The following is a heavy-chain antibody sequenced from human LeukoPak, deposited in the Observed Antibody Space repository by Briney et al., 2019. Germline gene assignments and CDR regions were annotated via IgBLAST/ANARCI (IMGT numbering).Heavy chain of an antibody. CDR3: ARATSGNGMDV. D-gene: IGHD1-26*01. V-gene: IGHV3-48*03. J-gene: IGHJ6*04. CDR2: ISSSGSTI. CDR1: GFTISTYD. Sequence: GGSLRLSCAASGFTISTYDINWVSQAPGRGLEWVSYISSSGSTIYYADSVKGRFTISRDNAKNLLYLQMNSLRAEDTAVYYCARATSGNGMDVWGRGTTVTVSS.